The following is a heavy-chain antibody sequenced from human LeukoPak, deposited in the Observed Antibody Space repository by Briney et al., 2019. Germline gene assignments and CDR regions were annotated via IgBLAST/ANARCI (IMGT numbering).Heavy chain of an antibody. CDR2: IYYTGST. D-gene: IGHD3-3*01. Sequence: PSQTLSLTCTVSGGSITSGSEYWTWIRQPAGKGLEWIGSIYYTGSTYYTPSLKSGVTISIDTSKNLFSLNLSSVTAADTAVYYCARHRLEGDTFDIWGQGTMVTVSS. J-gene: IGHJ3*02. CDR3: ARHRLEGDTFDI. CDR1: GGSITSGSEY. V-gene: IGHV4-30-2*03.